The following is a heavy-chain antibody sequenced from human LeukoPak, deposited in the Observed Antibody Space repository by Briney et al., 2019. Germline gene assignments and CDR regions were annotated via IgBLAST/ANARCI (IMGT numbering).Heavy chain of an antibody. CDR1: GGTFSSYA. J-gene: IGHJ4*02. Sequence: GASVKVSCKASGGTFSSYAISWVRQAPGQGLEWMGRIIPILGIANYAQKFQGRVTITADKSTGTAYMELSSLRSEDTAVYYCARGGPVAATERYFDYWGQGTLVTVSS. D-gene: IGHD2-15*01. CDR2: IIPILGIA. CDR3: ARGGPVAATERYFDY. V-gene: IGHV1-69*04.